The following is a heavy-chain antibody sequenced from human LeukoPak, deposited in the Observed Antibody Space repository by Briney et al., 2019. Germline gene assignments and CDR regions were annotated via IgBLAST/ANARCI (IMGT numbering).Heavy chain of an antibody. Sequence: GASVTVSCTASGYTFTSYAMHWVRQAPGQRLEWMGWINAGNGNTKYSQKFQGRVTITRDTSASTAYMELSSLRSEDTAVYYCARYSSGWYPYFDYWGQGTLVTVSS. V-gene: IGHV1-3*01. CDR3: ARYSSGWYPYFDY. CDR2: INAGNGNT. J-gene: IGHJ4*02. CDR1: GYTFTSYA. D-gene: IGHD6-19*01.